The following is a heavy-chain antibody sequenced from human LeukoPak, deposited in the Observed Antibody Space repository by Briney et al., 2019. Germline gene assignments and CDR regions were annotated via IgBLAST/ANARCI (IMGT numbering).Heavy chain of an antibody. Sequence: SETLSLTCTVSDGSISDYSWSWIRQPPGKGLEWIGNIYYSGSANHNPSLKSRVTISRDTSKNQFSLKLTSVTTADTAVYYCARAGGVKTAALDLDYWGQGTLVTVSS. D-gene: IGHD6-25*01. CDR3: ARAGGVKTAALDLDY. V-gene: IGHV4-59*01. J-gene: IGHJ4*02. CDR1: DGSISDYS. CDR2: IYYSGSA.